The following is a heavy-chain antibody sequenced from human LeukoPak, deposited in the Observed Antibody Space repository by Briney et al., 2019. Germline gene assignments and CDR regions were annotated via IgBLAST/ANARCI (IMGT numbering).Heavy chain of an antibody. Sequence: ASAKVSCKASGYTFTGYYMHWVRQAPGQGPEWMGWINPNNGGTNYAQKFQGWVTMTRDTSISTAYMELSRLRSADTAVYYCAREIVGVTSTLGYWGQGTLVTVSS. J-gene: IGHJ4*02. V-gene: IGHV1-2*04. CDR2: INPNNGGT. CDR3: AREIVGVTSTLGY. CDR1: GYTFTGYY. D-gene: IGHD1-26*01.